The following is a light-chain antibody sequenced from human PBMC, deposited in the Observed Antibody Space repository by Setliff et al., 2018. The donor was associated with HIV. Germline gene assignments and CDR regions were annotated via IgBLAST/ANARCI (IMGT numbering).Light chain of an antibody. CDR1: SSDVGGYNY. Sequence: QSALTQPASVSGSPGQSITISCTRTSSDVGGYNYVSWYQQHPGKAPKLMIYEVSNRPSGVSDRFSGSKSGNTASLTISGLQTEDEDDYFCSSYTSSSPLYVFGTGTKVTVL. J-gene: IGLJ1*01. V-gene: IGLV2-14*01. CDR2: EVS. CDR3: SSYTSSSPLYV.